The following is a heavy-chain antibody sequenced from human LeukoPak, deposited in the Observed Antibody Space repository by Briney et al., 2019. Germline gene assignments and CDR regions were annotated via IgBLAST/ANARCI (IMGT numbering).Heavy chain of an antibody. Sequence: GGSLRLSCAASGFTFSSYEMNWVRQAPGKGLEWVSYISSSGSTIYYADSVKGRFTISRDNAKNSLYLQMNSLRAEDTAVYYCARERIAVAGTGGPSTILDYWGQGTLVTVSS. CDR3: ARERIAVAGTGGPSTILDY. CDR1: GFTFSSYE. J-gene: IGHJ4*02. CDR2: ISSSGSTI. D-gene: IGHD6-19*01. V-gene: IGHV3-48*03.